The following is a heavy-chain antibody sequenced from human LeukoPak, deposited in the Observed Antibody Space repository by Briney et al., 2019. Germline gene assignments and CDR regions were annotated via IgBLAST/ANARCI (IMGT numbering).Heavy chain of an antibody. CDR3: ARGYSYGGNSGVLINHGAFFDY. V-gene: IGHV4-34*01. J-gene: IGHJ4*02. CDR2: INHSGST. D-gene: IGHD4-23*01. Sequence: SETLSLTCAVYGGSFSGYYWSWIRQPPGKGLEWIGEINHSGSTNYNPSLKSRVTISVDTSKNQFSLKLSSVTAADTAVYYCARGYSYGGNSGVLINHGAFFDYWGQGTLVTVSS. CDR1: GGSFSGYY.